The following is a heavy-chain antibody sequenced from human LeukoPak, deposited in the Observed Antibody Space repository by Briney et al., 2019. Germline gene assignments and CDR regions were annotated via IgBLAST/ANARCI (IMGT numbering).Heavy chain of an antibody. V-gene: IGHV3-23*01. J-gene: IGHJ4*02. CDR2: ISGSGGST. CDR3: AKHERGYSGYDPFHY. Sequence: GGSLRLSCAASGFTFSSYAMSWVRQAPGKGLEWVSAISGSGGSTYYADSVKGRFTISRDNSKNTLYLQMNSLRAEDTAVYYCAKHERGYSGYDPFHYWGQGTLVTVSS. CDR1: GFTFSSYA. D-gene: IGHD5-12*01.